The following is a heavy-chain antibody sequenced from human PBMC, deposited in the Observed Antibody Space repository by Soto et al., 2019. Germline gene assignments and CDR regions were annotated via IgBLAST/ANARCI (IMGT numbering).Heavy chain of an antibody. D-gene: IGHD3-16*01. CDR1: GFTFRSYV. Sequence: ESGGDVVQPGTSLRVSCVGSGFTFRSYVIHWVRQAPGKGLEWVALTSYDGSDKYYDDSVRGRFTISRDNSRNTVDLQMDSLRLEDTALYYCARWGTTGGLDVWGQGTLVSV. V-gene: IGHV3-30*19. J-gene: IGHJ1*01. CDR3: ARWGTTGGLDV. CDR2: TSYDGSDK.